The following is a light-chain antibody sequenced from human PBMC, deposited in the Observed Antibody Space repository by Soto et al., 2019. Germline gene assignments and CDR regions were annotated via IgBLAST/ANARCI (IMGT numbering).Light chain of an antibody. CDR2: AAS. Sequence: DIQMTQSPSSLSASVGDRVTITCRASQGISNYLAWYQQKTGKVPKLLIYAASTLQSGVPSRFSGSGSGTDFTLTISSLQPEDVATYYCQQYNSAPPWTFGQGTKVEIK. V-gene: IGKV1-27*01. CDR1: QGISNY. CDR3: QQYNSAPPWT. J-gene: IGKJ1*01.